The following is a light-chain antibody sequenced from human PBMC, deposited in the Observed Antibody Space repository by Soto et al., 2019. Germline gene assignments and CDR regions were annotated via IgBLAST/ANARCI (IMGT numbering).Light chain of an antibody. CDR1: QSVSSN. V-gene: IGKV3-15*01. CDR3: QQYNNWPPLT. Sequence: EIVMTQSPATLSVSPGERATLSCRASQSVSSNLAWYQQKPGQAPRLLIFGASTRATGIPARFSGSGSGTEFTLTISSQQSEDLAVYYCQQYNNWPPLTFGGGTKVEIK. CDR2: GAS. J-gene: IGKJ4*01.